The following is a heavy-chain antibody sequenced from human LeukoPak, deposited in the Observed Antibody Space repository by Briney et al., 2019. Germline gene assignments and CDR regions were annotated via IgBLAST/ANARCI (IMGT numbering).Heavy chain of an antibody. CDR1: GFTFSSYS. V-gene: IGHV3-48*01. J-gene: IGHJ4*02. Sequence: GGSLRLSCAASGFTFSSYSMNWVRQAPGKGLEWVPYISSSSSTIYYADSVKGRYTISRENAKNSLYLQMNSLRAGDTAVYYCARATYYYDSSGYYYLDYWGQGTLVTVSS. CDR3: ARATYYYDSSGYYYLDY. CDR2: ISSSSSTI. D-gene: IGHD3-22*01.